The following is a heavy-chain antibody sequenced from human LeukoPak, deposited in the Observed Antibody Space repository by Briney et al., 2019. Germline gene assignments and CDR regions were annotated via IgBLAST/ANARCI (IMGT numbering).Heavy chain of an antibody. J-gene: IGHJ4*02. CDR3: ARHPELYFFDY. CDR2: ISYSGCT. Sequence: PSETLSLTCTVSGASISSYYWSWIRQPPGKGLEWIGYISYSGCTNYNPSLKSRVTISADTSKNQVSLTLSSVTAADTAVYYCARHPELYFFDYWGQGTLVTVSS. D-gene: IGHD3-10*01. CDR1: GASISSYY. V-gene: IGHV4-59*08.